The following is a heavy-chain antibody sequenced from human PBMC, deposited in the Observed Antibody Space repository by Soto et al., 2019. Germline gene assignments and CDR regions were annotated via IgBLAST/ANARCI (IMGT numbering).Heavy chain of an antibody. CDR2: IKSKTDGGKT. J-gene: IGHJ6*02. V-gene: IGHV3-15*01. D-gene: IGHD2-2*01. CDR1: GFTFSNAW. Sequence: PGGSLRLSCAASGFTFSNAWMSWVRQAPGKGLEWVGRIKSKTDGGKTDYAAPVKGRFTISRDDSKNTLYLQMNSLKTEDTAVYYCYTFIGVIPAAIPGYVWGQGTTVTVSS. CDR3: YTFIGVIPAAIPGYV.